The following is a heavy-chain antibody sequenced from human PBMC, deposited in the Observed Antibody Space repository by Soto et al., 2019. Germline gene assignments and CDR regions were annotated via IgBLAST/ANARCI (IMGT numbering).Heavy chain of an antibody. Sequence: QVQLVQSGAEVKKPGASVKVSCKASGYTFTSYGISWVRQAPGQGLEWMGWSSAYNGNTNYAQKLQGRVTMTTDTSTSTAYMELMSLRSDDTAVYYCARDLVPYDFWSGYSIYSAFDIWGQGTMVTVSS. J-gene: IGHJ3*02. CDR2: SSAYNGNT. CDR1: GYTFTSYG. V-gene: IGHV1-18*01. CDR3: ARDLVPYDFWSGYSIYSAFDI. D-gene: IGHD3-3*01.